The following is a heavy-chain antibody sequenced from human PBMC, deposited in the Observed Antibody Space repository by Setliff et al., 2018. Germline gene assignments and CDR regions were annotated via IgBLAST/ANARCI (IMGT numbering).Heavy chain of an antibody. Sequence: GGSLRLSCAASGFTFGSYGMSWVRQAPGKGLEWVSAIYGSGANTFYADPVKGRFTISRDNAENSLTLQMNSLRAEDTAVYYCVRDLHWGFDSWGLGTLVTVSS. V-gene: IGHV3-23*01. CDR3: VRDLHWGFDS. D-gene: IGHD7-27*01. J-gene: IGHJ4*02. CDR2: IYGSGANT. CDR1: GFTFGSYG.